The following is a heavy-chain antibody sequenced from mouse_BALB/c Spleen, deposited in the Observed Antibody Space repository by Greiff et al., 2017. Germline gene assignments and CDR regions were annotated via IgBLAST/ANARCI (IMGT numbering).Heavy chain of an antibody. CDR3: ARANYYGSSAY. Sequence: QVQLQQSGAELVRPGTSVKVSCKASGYAFTNYLIEWVKQRPGQGLEWIGVINPGSGGTNYNERFKGKATLTADKSSSTAYMQLSSLTSDDSAVYFCARANYYGSSAYWGQGTLVTVSA. D-gene: IGHD1-1*01. CDR2: INPGSGGT. CDR1: GYAFTNYL. V-gene: IGHV1-54*01. J-gene: IGHJ3*01.